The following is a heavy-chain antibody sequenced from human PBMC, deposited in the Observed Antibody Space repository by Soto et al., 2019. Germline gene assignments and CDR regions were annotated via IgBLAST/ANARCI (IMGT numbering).Heavy chain of an antibody. CDR1: GFSFTRYT. CDR3: TLSDGDSCYCYSGMDV. D-gene: IGHD4-17*01. V-gene: IGHV5-51*01. CDR2: INPGDSES. J-gene: IGHJ6*02. Sequence: GESLKISCEGSGFSFTRYTIGWVRQMPGKGLEWMGIINPGDSESRYSPSFQGQGTISADKSISTAYLQWSSLKASDTAMYYCTLSDGDSCYCYSGMDVWGQGTTVTVSS.